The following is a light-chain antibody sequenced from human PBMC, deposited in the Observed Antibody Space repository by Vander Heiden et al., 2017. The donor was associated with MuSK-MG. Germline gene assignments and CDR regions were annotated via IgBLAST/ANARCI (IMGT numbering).Light chain of an antibody. CDR2: AAS. J-gene: IGKJ3*01. Sequence: IQMRQSRSSLSASVGDRVTITCRASQSISSYLNWYQQKPGKAPKLLIYAASSLQSGVPSRFSGSGSGTDFTLTISSLHPEDFATYYCHESKSTPFAFGRGTKVDMK. V-gene: IGKV1-39*01. CDR3: HESKSTPFA. CDR1: QSISSY.